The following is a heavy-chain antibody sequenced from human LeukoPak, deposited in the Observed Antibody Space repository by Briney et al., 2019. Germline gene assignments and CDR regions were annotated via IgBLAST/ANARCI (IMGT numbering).Heavy chain of an antibody. CDR3: SKSGYRRFDY. V-gene: IGHV3-23*01. CDR2: TSGGGGST. CDR1: GFTFSSYA. D-gene: IGHD5-12*01. Sequence: GGSLRLSCAASGFTFSSYAMSWVRQAPGKGLEWVSATSGGGGSTYYADSVKGRFTISRDNSKNTLYLQMNSLRAEDTAVYYCSKSGYRRFDYRGQGTLATVSP. J-gene: IGHJ4*02.